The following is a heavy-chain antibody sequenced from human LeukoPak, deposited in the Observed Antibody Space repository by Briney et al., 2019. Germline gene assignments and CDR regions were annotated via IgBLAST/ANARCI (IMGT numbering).Heavy chain of an antibody. Sequence: GTSLRLSCVASGFTFSSHGMHWVRQAPGKGLEWVALMSYDGSNIKYADSVKGRFTISRDNSKNTLYLEMNSLRAEDTTVYYCAKRGFCSGGSCYSFHFDYWGQGTLVTVSS. CDR3: AKRGFCSGGSCYSFHFDY. CDR2: MSYDGSNI. J-gene: IGHJ4*02. D-gene: IGHD2-15*01. V-gene: IGHV3-30*18. CDR1: GFTFSSHG.